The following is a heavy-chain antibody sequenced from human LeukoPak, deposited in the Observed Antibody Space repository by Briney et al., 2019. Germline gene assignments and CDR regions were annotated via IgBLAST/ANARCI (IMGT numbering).Heavy chain of an antibody. J-gene: IGHJ5*02. CDR3: AREYHYYDSSGYYNWFDP. CDR2: ISAYNGNT. V-gene: IGHV1-18*01. D-gene: IGHD3-22*01. CDR1: GYTFTSYG. Sequence: ASVKVSCKASGYTFTSYGISWVRQAPGQGLEWMGWISAYNGNTNYAQKLQGRVTMTTDTPTSTAYMELRSLRSDDTAVYYCAREYHYYDSSGYYNWFDPWGQGTLVTVSS.